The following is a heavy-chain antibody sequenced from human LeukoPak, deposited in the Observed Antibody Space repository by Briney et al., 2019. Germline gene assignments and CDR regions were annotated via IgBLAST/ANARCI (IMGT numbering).Heavy chain of an antibody. D-gene: IGHD6-19*01. Sequence: ASVKVSCKASGYTFTGYYMHWVRQAPGQGLEWMGWINPNSGGTNYAQKFQGRVTMTRDTSISTAYMELNSLRAEDTAVYYCARALAVEAFDIWGQGTMVTVSS. CDR3: ARALAVEAFDI. V-gene: IGHV1-2*02. J-gene: IGHJ3*02. CDR1: GYTFTGYY. CDR2: INPNSGGT.